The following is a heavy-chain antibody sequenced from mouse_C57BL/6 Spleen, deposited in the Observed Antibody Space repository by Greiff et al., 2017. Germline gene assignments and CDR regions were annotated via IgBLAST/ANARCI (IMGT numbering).Heavy chain of an antibody. CDR2: ISSGGSYT. CDR1: GFTFSSYG. Sequence: EVQLVESGGDLVKPGGSLKLSCAASGFTFSSYGMSWVRQTPDKRLEWVATISSGGSYTYYPDSVKGRFTISRDNAKNTLYLQMSSLQSEDTAMYYCARHIEHGAQATGFAYWGQGTLVTVSA. D-gene: IGHD3-2*02. CDR3: ARHIEHGAQATGFAY. V-gene: IGHV5-6*01. J-gene: IGHJ3*01.